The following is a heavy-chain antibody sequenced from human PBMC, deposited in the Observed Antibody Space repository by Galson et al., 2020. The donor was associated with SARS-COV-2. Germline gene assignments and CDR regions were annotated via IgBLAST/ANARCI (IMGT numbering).Heavy chain of an antibody. Sequence: ASVKVSCKASGYTFTSYAMHWVRQDPGQRLEWMGWINAGNGNTKYSQKFQGRVTITRDTSASTAYMELSSLRSEDTAVYYCARDVTLSSSWDHYYYYYMDVWGKGTTVTVSS. CDR3: ARDVTLSSSWDHYYYYYMDV. J-gene: IGHJ6*03. CDR2: INAGNGNT. D-gene: IGHD6-13*01. CDR1: GYTFTSYA. V-gene: IGHV1-3*01.